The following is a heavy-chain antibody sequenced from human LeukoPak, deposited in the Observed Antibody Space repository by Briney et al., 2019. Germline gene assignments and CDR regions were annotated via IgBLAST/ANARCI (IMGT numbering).Heavy chain of an antibody. Sequence: SETLSLTCAVYGGSFSGYYWSWIRQPPGKGLEWIGEINHSGSTNYNPSLKSRVTISIGTSKNQFSLKLSSVTAADTAVYYCARALYYDFWTAPTYGLDVWGQGTTVTVSS. J-gene: IGHJ6*02. V-gene: IGHV4-34*01. CDR2: INHSGST. CDR3: ARALYYDFWTAPTYGLDV. D-gene: IGHD3-3*01. CDR1: GGSFSGYY.